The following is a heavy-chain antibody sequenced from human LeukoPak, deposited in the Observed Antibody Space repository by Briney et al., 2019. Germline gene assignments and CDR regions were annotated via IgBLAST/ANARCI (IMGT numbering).Heavy chain of an antibody. D-gene: IGHD2-2*01. CDR1: GFTFSSYS. V-gene: IGHV3-21*01. CDR2: ISSSSSYI. CDR3: ARAGLGDCSSTSCPLLA. Sequence: PGGSLRLSCAASGFTFSSYSMNWVRQAPGKGLEWVSSISSSSSYIYYADSVKGRLTISRDNAKNSLYLQMNSLRAEDTAVYYCARAGLGDCSSTSCPLLAWGQGTLVTVSS. J-gene: IGHJ4*02.